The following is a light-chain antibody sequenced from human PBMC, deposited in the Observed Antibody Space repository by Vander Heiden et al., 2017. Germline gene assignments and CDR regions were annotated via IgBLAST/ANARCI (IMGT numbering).Light chain of an antibody. CDR2: GNS. CDR1: SSNIGAGYD. CDR3: QSYDSSLSVV. J-gene: IGLJ2*01. V-gene: IGLV1-40*01. Sequence: QSVLTQPPSVSAPPGQRVTISCTGSSSNIGAGYDVHWYQQLPGTAPKLLIYGNSNRPSGVPDRFSGSKSGTSASLAITGLQAEDEADYYCQSYDSSLSVVFGGGTKLTVL.